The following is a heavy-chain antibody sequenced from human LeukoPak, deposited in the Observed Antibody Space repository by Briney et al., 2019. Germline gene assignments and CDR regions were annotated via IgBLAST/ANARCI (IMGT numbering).Heavy chain of an antibody. CDR1: GGSFDSYY. V-gene: IGHV4-34*01. D-gene: IGHD1-14*01. CDR2: INHIGSN. J-gene: IGHJ3*01. Sequence: SETLSLTCAVYGGSFDSYYWTWIRQPPEKGLEWIGEINHIGSNNYNPSLKSRVTILVDTSKNQFSLQLTSVTAADTAVYFCAGQAVDAGAGTTSYAFDVWDQGTMVTVSS. CDR3: AGQAVDAGAGTTSYAFDV.